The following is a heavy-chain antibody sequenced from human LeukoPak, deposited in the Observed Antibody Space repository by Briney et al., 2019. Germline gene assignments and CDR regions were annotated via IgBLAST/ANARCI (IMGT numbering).Heavy chain of an antibody. D-gene: IGHD2-15*01. CDR3: AREYCSAGACYSGLGYNWFDP. CDR1: GYTFTDYY. Sequence: ASVKVSCKVSGYTFTDYYIHWVRQAPGQGLEWMGWINPNSGGTNYAQRFQGRVTMTRDSSISTTYMELSRLRSDDTAVYYCAREYCSAGACYSGLGYNWFDPWGQGTLVIVSS. CDR2: INPNSGGT. V-gene: IGHV1-2*02. J-gene: IGHJ5*02.